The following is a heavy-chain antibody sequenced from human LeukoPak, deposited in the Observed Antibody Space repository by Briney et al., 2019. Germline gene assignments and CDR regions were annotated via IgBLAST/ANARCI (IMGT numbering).Heavy chain of an antibody. CDR1: GGSISSSSYY. J-gene: IGHJ4*02. Sequence: SETLSLTCTVSGGSISSSSYYWGWIRQPPGKGLEWIGSIYYSGSTHYNPSLKSRVTISVDTSKNQFSLKLSSVTAADTAVYYCARRWRYSSGYPDYWGQGTLVTVSS. D-gene: IGHD3-22*01. CDR2: IYYSGST. CDR3: ARRWRYSSGYPDY. V-gene: IGHV4-39*01.